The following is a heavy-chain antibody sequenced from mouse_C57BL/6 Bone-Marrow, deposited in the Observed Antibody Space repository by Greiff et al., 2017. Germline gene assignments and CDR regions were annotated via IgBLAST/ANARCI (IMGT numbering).Heavy chain of an antibody. CDR1: GFTFSSYG. J-gene: IGHJ1*03. Sequence: EVHLVESGGDLVKPGGSLKLSCAASGFTFSSYGMSWVRQTPDKRLEWVATISSGGSYTYYPASVKGRFTISRDNAKNTLYLQMSSLKSEDTAMYYCARHGGYYGNWYFDVWGTGTTVTVSS. CDR2: ISSGGSYT. D-gene: IGHD2-1*01. CDR3: ARHGGYYGNWYFDV. V-gene: IGHV5-6*01.